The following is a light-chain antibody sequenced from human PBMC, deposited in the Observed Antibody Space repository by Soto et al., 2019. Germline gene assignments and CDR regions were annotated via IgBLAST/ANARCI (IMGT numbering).Light chain of an antibody. CDR1: QSVSSSY. CDR2: GAS. V-gene: IGKV3-20*01. CDR3: QQYGSSPST. Sequence: EIVLTQSPGTLSLSLGERATLSCRASQSVSSSYLAWYQQKPGQAPRLLIYGASSRATGIPDRFSGSGSGTDFTLTISRLEPEDVAVYYCQQYGSSPSTFGQGTRLEIK. J-gene: IGKJ5*01.